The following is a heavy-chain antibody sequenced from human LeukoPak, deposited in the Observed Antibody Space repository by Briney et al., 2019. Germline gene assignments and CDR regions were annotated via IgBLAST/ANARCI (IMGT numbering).Heavy chain of an antibody. CDR2: ISSSGASK. D-gene: IGHD2-15*01. Sequence: PGGSLRLSCAASGFTFGSYAMGWVRRAPEKGLEWVSAISSSGASKYYADSVKGRFTISRDNSKSTLYLQMNSLRAEDTAVYHCAKEKGYCSGGSCYSEGDFFEYWGQGTLVTVSS. CDR3: AKEKGYCSGGSCYSEGDFFEY. J-gene: IGHJ4*02. V-gene: IGHV3-23*01. CDR1: GFTFGSYA.